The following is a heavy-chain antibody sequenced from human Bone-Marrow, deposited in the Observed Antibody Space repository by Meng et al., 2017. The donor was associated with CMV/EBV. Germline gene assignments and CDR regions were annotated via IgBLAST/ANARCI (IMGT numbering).Heavy chain of an antibody. Sequence: SVKVSCKASGGTFSSYAISWVRQAPGQGLEWMGGIIPILGIANYAQKFQGRVTITADKSTSTAYMELSSLRSEDTAVYYCARWSKVVVPAAQADYYYYGTDVWGQGTTVTVSS. CDR2: IIPILGIA. CDR1: GGTFSSYA. CDR3: ARWSKVVVPAAQADYYYYGTDV. J-gene: IGHJ6*02. D-gene: IGHD2-2*01. V-gene: IGHV1-69*10.